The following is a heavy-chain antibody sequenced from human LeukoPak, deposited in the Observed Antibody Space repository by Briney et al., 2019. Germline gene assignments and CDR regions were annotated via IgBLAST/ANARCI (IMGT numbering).Heavy chain of an antibody. CDR3: XXXXXXXXXXXXXXEKISDAFDI. D-gene: IGHD5-24*01. J-gene: IGHJ3*02. V-gene: IGHV3-21*01. Sequence: GGSLRLSCAASGFTFSSYSMNWVRQAPGKGLEWVSSISSSSSYIYYADSVKGRFTISRDNAKNSLYLQMNSLRAEDTAVYYCXXXXXXXXXXXXXXEKISDAFDIWGQGTMVTVSS. CDR1: GFTFSSYS. CDR2: ISSSSSYI.